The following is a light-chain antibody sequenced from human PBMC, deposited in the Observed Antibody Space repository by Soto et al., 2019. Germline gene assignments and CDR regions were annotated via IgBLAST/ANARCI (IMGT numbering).Light chain of an antibody. V-gene: IGKV1-39*01. CDR3: QQSYSTRRT. J-gene: IGKJ1*01. CDR1: QSISSY. Sequence: DIQMTQSPSSLSASVGDRVTITCRASQSISSYLNWYQQKPGKAPKLLIYAASSLQSGVPSRFSGSGSGTDFTHTISSLQPEDFATYYCQQSYSTRRTFGQGTKVEIK. CDR2: AAS.